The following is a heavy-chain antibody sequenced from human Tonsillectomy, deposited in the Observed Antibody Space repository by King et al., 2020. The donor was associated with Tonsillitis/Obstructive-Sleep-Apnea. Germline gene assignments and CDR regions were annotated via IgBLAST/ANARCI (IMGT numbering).Heavy chain of an antibody. CDR3: ARGLWIQLWHPFDP. D-gene: IGHD5-18*01. CDR1: GFTVSRNY. Sequence: LVESGGGLVQPGGSLRLSCAASGFTVSRNYMSWVRQAPGKGLEWVSVIYSGGRTYYADSVKGRFTISRDNSKNTQYLHMKSLRAEDTAVYYCARGLWIQLWHPFDPWGQGTLVTVSS. CDR2: IYSGGRT. V-gene: IGHV3-66*01. J-gene: IGHJ5*02.